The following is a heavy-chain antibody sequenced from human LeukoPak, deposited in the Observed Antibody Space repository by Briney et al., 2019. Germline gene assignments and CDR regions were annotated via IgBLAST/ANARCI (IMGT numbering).Heavy chain of an antibody. CDR2: ISGSGVNT. V-gene: IGHV3-23*01. CDR3: ARSRYSNSWLFDY. Sequence: GGSLRLFCTAPGMTSSSFAMTWVRQATGKGLEWVSAISGSGVNTYYADSVKGRFTISRDNSKNTVYLQMNSLRAEDTAVFYCARSRYSNSWLFDYWGQGTLVTVSS. J-gene: IGHJ4*02. CDR1: GMTSSSFA. D-gene: IGHD6-13*01.